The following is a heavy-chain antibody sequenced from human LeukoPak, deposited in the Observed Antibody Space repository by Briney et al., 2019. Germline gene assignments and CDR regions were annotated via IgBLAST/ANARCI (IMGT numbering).Heavy chain of an antibody. CDR1: TFTFSRYA. CDR2: ISPTGAST. D-gene: IGHD3-10*01. Sequence: PGGSLRLSCAASTFTFSRYAMAWVRQAPGKGLEWVSAISPTGASTYYADSVKGRFTISRDNSKNMVYLQMNSLRTEDSAVYYCARDRAGTQSWVEFDLWGQGTLVTVSS. CDR3: ARDRAGTQSWVEFDL. V-gene: IGHV3-23*01. J-gene: IGHJ5*02.